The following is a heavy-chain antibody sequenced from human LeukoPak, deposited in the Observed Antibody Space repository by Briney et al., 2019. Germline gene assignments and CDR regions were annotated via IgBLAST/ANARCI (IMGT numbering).Heavy chain of an antibody. V-gene: IGHV3-21*01. CDR1: GFTFSDHT. CDR2: ISSTSSYI. CDR3: VREGIDKGGRDFHYYMDV. D-gene: IGHD3-16*01. Sequence: PGGSLRLSCEASGFTFSDHTMNWVRQAPGKGLGWVSSISSTSSYIYYADSVKGRFTVSRDYTKNSLYLQMRSLGAEDTAVYYCVREGIDKGGRDFHYYMDVWGKGTTVTVSS. J-gene: IGHJ6*03.